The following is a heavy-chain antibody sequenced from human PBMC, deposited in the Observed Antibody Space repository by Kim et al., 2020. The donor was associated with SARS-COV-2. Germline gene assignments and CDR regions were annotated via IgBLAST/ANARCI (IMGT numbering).Heavy chain of an antibody. J-gene: IGHJ2*01. V-gene: IGHV4-34*01. Sequence: STNTNPSLKSRVTISVDTSKNQFSLKLSSVTAADTAVYYCARGRGRYFDLWGRGTLVTVSS. CDR2: ST. CDR3: ARGRGRYFDL.